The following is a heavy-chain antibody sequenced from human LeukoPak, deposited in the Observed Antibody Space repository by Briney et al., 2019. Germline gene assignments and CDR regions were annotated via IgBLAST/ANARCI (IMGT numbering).Heavy chain of an antibody. J-gene: IGHJ4*02. CDR2: IYSGGTT. V-gene: IGHV3-53*01. D-gene: IGHD6-13*01. Sequence: GGSLRLSCKASGFTDSNNYMNWVRQAPGKGLEWVALIYSGGTTNYADSVKGRFTISRDNSKNTLYLQMTNVRVEDTAVYYCARDPPGIAASVSGGWGQGTLVTVSS. CDR1: GFTDSNNY. CDR3: ARDPPGIAASVSGG.